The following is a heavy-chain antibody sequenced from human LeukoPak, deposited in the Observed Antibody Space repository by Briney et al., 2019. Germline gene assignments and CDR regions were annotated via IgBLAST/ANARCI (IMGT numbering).Heavy chain of an antibody. V-gene: IGHV3-9*03. D-gene: IGHD3-22*01. Sequence: GRSLRLSCAVSGFTFDDYAMHWVRQAPGKGLEWVSGISWNSGSIGYADSVKGRFTISRDNAKNSLYLQMNSLRAEDMALYYCAKGYYYDSSGYFDAFDIWGQGTMVTVSS. CDR3: AKGYYYDSSGYFDAFDI. CDR1: GFTFDDYA. J-gene: IGHJ3*02. CDR2: ISWNSGSI.